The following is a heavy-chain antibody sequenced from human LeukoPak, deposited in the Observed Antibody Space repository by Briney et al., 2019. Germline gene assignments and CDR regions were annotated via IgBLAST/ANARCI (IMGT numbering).Heavy chain of an antibody. J-gene: IGHJ4*02. CDR1: GFTLSNYE. Sequence: GGSLRLSCATSGFTLSNYEMCWVRQTPGKGLEWVSYISSSGSSTYYADSVKGRFTISRDNAKSSLCLQMDSLRAGDTGVYYCAREDGSQLDYWGRGTLVTVSS. D-gene: IGHD1-26*01. V-gene: IGHV3-48*03. CDR3: AREDGSQLDY. CDR2: ISSSGSST.